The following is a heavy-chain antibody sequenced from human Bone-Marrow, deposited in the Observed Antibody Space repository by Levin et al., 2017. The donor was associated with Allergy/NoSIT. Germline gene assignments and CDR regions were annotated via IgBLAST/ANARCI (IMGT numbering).Heavy chain of an antibody. D-gene: IGHD3-22*01. CDR3: ARDSAVSSGSYGEFDY. V-gene: IGHV3-48*03. CDR1: GFTFSSYE. CDR2: ISSSGSTI. Sequence: PGGSLRLSCAASGFTFSSYEMNWVRQAPGKGLEWVSYISSSGSTIYYADSVKGRFTISRDNAKNSLYLQMNSLRAEDTAVYYCARDSAVSSGSYGEFDYWGQGTLVTVSS. J-gene: IGHJ4*02.